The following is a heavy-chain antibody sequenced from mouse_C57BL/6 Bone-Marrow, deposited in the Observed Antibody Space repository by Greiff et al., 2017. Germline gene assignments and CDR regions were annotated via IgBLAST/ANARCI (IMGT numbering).Heavy chain of an antibody. CDR1: GYAFSSSW. V-gene: IGHV1-82*01. Sequence: QVQLQQSGPELVKPGASVKISCKASGYAFSSSWMNWVKQRPGKGLEWIGRIYPGGGDTNYNGKFKGKATLTADKSSSTAYLQLSSLTSEYSAVYVCARQPGKFDYWGQGTTLTVSS. J-gene: IGHJ2*01. CDR3: ARQPGKFDY. CDR2: IYPGGGDT. D-gene: IGHD4-1*01.